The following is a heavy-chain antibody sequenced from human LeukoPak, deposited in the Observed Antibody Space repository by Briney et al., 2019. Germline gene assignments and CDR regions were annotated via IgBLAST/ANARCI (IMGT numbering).Heavy chain of an antibody. Sequence: GGSLRLSCAASGFTFSDYNMNWVRQAPGKGLEWVSSISSSSGNIYYADSVKGRFTIFRDNAKKSLFLQMNSLRAEDTAVYYCARFTDYYASTGYYYVGAFDIWGQGTVVTVSS. D-gene: IGHD3-22*01. CDR3: ARFTDYYASTGYYYVGAFDI. V-gene: IGHV3-21*01. J-gene: IGHJ3*02. CDR1: GFTFSDYN. CDR2: ISSSSGNI.